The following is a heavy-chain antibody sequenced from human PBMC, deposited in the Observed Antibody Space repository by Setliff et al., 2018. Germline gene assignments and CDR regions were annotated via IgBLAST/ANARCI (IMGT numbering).Heavy chain of an antibody. CDR2: TYAGGAT. D-gene: IGHD3-10*01. Sequence: GGSLRLSCTASGLTFSNCWVSWVRQAPGKGLEWVSVTYAGGATNYADSVKGRFTISRDNSKNALYLQMNGLRAEDTAVYYCRLWFGETSRDYWGQGTLVTVSS. CDR3: RLWFGETSRDY. V-gene: IGHV3-53*01. J-gene: IGHJ4*02. CDR1: GLTFSNCW.